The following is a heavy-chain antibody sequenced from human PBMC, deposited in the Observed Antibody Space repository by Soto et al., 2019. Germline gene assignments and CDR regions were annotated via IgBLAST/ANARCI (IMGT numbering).Heavy chain of an antibody. V-gene: IGHV3-7*01. Sequence: GGSLRLSCAASGVTFSSYWMSWVSQAPGKGLEWVANIKQDGSEKYYVDSVKGRFTISRATDMNSLHLHMNSLRAEDTAVYYCARVPHGYYYDSSGYLFDYWGQGTLVTVSS. CDR1: GVTFSSYW. D-gene: IGHD3-22*01. CDR3: ARVPHGYYYDSSGYLFDY. CDR2: IKQDGSEK. J-gene: IGHJ4*02.